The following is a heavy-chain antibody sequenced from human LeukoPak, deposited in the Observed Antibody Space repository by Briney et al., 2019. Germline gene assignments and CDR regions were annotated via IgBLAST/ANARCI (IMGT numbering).Heavy chain of an antibody. J-gene: IGHJ4*02. Sequence: GGSLRLSCAASGFTFSSYAMHWVRQAPGKGLEWVAVISYDGSNKYYADSVKGRFTISRDNSKNTLYLQMNSLRAEDTAVYYCARNGGLYSYGYYFDYWGQGTLVTVSS. D-gene: IGHD5-18*01. V-gene: IGHV3-30-3*01. CDR3: ARNGGLYSYGYYFDY. CDR2: ISYDGSNK. CDR1: GFTFSSYA.